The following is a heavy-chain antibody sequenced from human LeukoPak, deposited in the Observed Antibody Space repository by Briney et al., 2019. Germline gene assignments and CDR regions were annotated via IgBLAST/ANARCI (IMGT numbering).Heavy chain of an antibody. Sequence: QPGGSLRLSCAASGFTFDDYAMHWVRQAPGKGLEWVSGISWNSGSINYADSVKGRFTISRDNAKNSLYLQMNSLRAEDTAVYYCASVPLEYSSGWYRAYYFDYWGQGTLVTVSS. D-gene: IGHD6-19*01. J-gene: IGHJ4*02. CDR1: GFTFDDYA. CDR2: ISWNSGSI. V-gene: IGHV3-9*01. CDR3: ASVPLEYSSGWYRAYYFDY.